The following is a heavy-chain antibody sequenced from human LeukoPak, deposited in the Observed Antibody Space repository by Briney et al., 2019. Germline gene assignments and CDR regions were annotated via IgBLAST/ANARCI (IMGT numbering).Heavy chain of an antibody. Sequence: PGGSLRLSCAASGFTFSSYSMNWVRQAPGKGLEWVSSISSSSSYTYYADSVKGRFTISRDNAKNSLYLQMNSLRAEDTAVYYCARDDGCSSFDYRGQGTLVTVSS. CDR3: ARDDGCSSFDY. CDR2: ISSSSSYT. V-gene: IGHV3-21*01. CDR1: GFTFSSYS. J-gene: IGHJ4*02. D-gene: IGHD5-24*01.